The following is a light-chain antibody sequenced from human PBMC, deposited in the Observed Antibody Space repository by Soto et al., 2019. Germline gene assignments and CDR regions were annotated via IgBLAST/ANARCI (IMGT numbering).Light chain of an antibody. V-gene: IGLV2-14*01. Sequence: QSVLTQPASVSGSPGQPITISCTGTSSDVGGYNYVSWYQQHPGKAPKVMIYEVSNRPSGVSNRFSGSKSGNTASLTISGLQAEDEADYYCCSYRNRSTQVFGGGTKLTVL. CDR1: SSDVGGYNY. J-gene: IGLJ2*01. CDR3: CSYRNRSTQV. CDR2: EVS.